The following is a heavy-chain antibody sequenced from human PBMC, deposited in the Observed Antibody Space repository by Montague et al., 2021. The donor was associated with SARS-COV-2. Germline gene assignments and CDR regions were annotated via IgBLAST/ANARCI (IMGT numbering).Heavy chain of an antibody. V-gene: IGHV4-39*02. CDR2: IFHSGST. CDR1: GGSIVTGDYY. Sequence: SETLSLTCSVSGGSIVTGDYYWAWSRQPPGKGLEWIGSIFHSGSTYYATSLRGRVTISVDTSKNQFSLKLNSVTAADTAFYYCVREYTGSSQASWGQGTLVTVSS. J-gene: IGHJ5*02. CDR3: VREYTGSSQAS. D-gene: IGHD6-6*01.